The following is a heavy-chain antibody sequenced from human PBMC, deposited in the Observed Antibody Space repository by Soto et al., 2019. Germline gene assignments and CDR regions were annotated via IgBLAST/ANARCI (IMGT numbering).Heavy chain of an antibody. J-gene: IGHJ4*02. D-gene: IGHD5-18*01. CDR1: GGSISSYY. Sequence: SETLSLTCTVSGGSISSYYWSWIRQPPGKGLEWIGYIYYSGSTNHNPSLKSRVTISVDTSKNQFSLKVSSVTAAGTAVYYCARAPDIAMATVFDYWGQGTLVTVSS. CDR3: ARAPDIAMATVFDY. V-gene: IGHV4-59*01. CDR2: IYYSGST.